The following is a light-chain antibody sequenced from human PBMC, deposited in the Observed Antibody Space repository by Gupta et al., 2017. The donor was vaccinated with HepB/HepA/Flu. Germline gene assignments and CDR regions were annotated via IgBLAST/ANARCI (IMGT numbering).Light chain of an antibody. CDR3: QQRSDWPRT. CDR2: NAL. J-gene: IGKJ1*01. Sequence: EIVLTQSPATLSLSPGERATLSCRASQGVGFDLAWYQQRPGQAPRLLIYNALYRATDIPDRFSGSGSGTDFTLTISSLEPEDFAVYFCQQRSDWPRTFGQGTKVEIK. V-gene: IGKV3-11*01. CDR1: QGVGFD.